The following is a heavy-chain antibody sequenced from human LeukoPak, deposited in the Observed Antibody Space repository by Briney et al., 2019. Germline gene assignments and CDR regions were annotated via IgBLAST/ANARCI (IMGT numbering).Heavy chain of an antibody. CDR1: GFTFSSYS. Sequence: PGGSLRLSCAASGFTFSSYSMNWVRQAPGKGLEWVSYISSSSSNIYYADSVKGRFTISRDNAKNSLYLQMNSLRAEDTAVYYCARGGRDIVSSWYYWGQGTLVTVSS. J-gene: IGHJ4*02. V-gene: IGHV3-48*01. D-gene: IGHD6-13*01. CDR2: ISSSSSNI. CDR3: ARGGRDIVSSWYY.